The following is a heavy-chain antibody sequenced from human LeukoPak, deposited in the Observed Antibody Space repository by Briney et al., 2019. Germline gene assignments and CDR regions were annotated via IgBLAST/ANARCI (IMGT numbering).Heavy chain of an antibody. V-gene: IGHV3-7*01. D-gene: IGHD6-19*01. CDR3: ARVEVPGIAVAGLVEYFDY. J-gene: IGHJ4*02. Sequence: GGSLRLSCAASGFTFSSYWMSWVRQAPGKGLEWVANIKQDGSEKYYVDSVKGRFAISRDNAKNSLYLQMNSLRAEDTAVYYCARVEVPGIAVAGLVEYFDYWGQGTLVTVSS. CDR1: GFTFSSYW. CDR2: IKQDGSEK.